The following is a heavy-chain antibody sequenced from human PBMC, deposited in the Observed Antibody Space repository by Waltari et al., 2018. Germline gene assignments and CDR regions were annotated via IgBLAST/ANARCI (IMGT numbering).Heavy chain of an antibody. CDR1: GFTFSSYA. CDR2: IGTAGDT. J-gene: IGHJ6*02. V-gene: IGHV3-13*01. Sequence: EVQLLESGGGLVQPGGSLRLSCAASGFTFSSYAMSWVRQAPGKGLEWVSAIGTAGDTYYPGSVKGRFTISRENAKNSLYLQMNSLRAGDTAVYYCARDRGLYGMDVWGQGTTVTVSS. CDR3: ARDRGLYGMDV.